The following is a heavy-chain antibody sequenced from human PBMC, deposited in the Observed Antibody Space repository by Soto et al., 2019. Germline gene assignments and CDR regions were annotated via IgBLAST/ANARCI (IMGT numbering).Heavy chain of an antibody. V-gene: IGHV4-39*01. CDR1: GGSISSSSYY. D-gene: IGHD2-15*01. J-gene: IGHJ5*02. CDR3: ARLIVVVVAATPGWFDP. CDR2: IYYSGST. Sequence: QLQLQESGPGLVKPSETLSLTCTVSGGSISSSSYYWGWIRQPPGKGLEWIGSIYYSGSTYYNPSLKGRVTISVDTSKNQFSLKLSSVTAADTAVYYCARLIVVVVAATPGWFDPWGQGTLVTVSS.